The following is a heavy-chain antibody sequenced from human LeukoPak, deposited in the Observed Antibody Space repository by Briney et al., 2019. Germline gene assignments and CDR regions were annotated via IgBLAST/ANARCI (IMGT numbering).Heavy chain of an antibody. J-gene: IGHJ4*02. Sequence: GGSLRLSCAASGFTFSSYWMHWVRQAPGKGLEWVSVIYSGGSTYYADSVRGRFTISRDNSKNTLYLQMNSLRAEDAAVYFCAKAPVTSYRGAYCYPFDSWGQGTLVTVSS. D-gene: IGHD2-21*01. CDR2: IYSGGST. V-gene: IGHV3-53*01. CDR1: GFTFSSYW. CDR3: AKAPVTSYRGAYCYPFDS.